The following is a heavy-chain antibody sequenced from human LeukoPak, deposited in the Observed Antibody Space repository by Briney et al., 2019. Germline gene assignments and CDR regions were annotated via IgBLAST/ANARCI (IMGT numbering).Heavy chain of an antibody. CDR3: ARGRNLGGTLAAAGTGWFDP. CDR2: INHSGST. CDR1: GGSISSYY. J-gene: IGHJ5*02. D-gene: IGHD6-13*01. Sequence: SETLSHTCTVSGGSISSYYWSWIRQPPGKGLQWIGEINHSGSTNYNPSLKSRVTILVDTSKNQFSLKLSSVTAADTAVYYCARGRNLGGTLAAAGTGWFDPWGQGTLVTVSS. V-gene: IGHV4-34*01.